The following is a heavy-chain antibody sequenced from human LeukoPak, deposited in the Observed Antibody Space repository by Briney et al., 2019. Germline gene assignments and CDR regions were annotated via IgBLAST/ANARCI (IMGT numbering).Heavy chain of an antibody. D-gene: IGHD5-18*01. CDR3: ARGADTAPDSAFDY. J-gene: IGHJ4*02. CDR1: GGSISSYY. Sequence: PSETLSLTCTVSGGSISSYYWSWIRQPPGKGLEWIGYIYYSGSTNYNPSLKSRVTISVDTSKDQFFLKLSSVTAADTAVYYCARGADTAPDSAFDYWSQGTLVTVSS. CDR2: IYYSGST. V-gene: IGHV4-59*01.